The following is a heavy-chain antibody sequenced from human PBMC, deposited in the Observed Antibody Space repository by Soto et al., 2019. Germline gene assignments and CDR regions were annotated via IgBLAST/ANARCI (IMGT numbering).Heavy chain of an antibody. Sequence: QAQLVQSGTEVKKPGASVKVSCKASGYPFTGPYIYWVRQAPGQSLEWMGWVDTGNGNTKYSEKFQGRVTITRDTFANIAGMELSSLRSDDTAVYFCARDTKWDPRGVEAQQDDYFGYWGQGTLVTVSS. J-gene: IGHJ4*02. CDR1: GYPFTGPY. CDR3: ARDTKWDPRGVEAQQDDYFGY. CDR2: VDTGNGNT. D-gene: IGHD1-26*01. V-gene: IGHV1-3*04.